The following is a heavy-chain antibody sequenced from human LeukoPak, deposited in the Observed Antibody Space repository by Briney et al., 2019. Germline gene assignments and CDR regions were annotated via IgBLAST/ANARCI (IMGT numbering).Heavy chain of an antibody. V-gene: IGHV1-2*02. CDR3: ARGARGVVRGPSSRGYYYYMDV. Sequence: ASVKVSCKASGYTFTSYGISWVRQAPGQGLEWMGWINPNSGGTNYAQKFQGRVTMTRDTSISTAYMELSRLRSDDTAVYYCARGARGVVRGPSSRGYYYYMDVWGKGTTVTISS. CDR2: INPNSGGT. D-gene: IGHD3-10*01. J-gene: IGHJ6*03. CDR1: GYTFTSYG.